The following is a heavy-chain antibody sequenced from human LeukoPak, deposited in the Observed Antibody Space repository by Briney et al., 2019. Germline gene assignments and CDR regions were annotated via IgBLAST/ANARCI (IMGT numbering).Heavy chain of an antibody. CDR2: INSDGSST. Sequence: GGSLRLSCAASGFTFSSYWMHWVRRAPGKGLVWVSRINSDGSSTTYADSVKGRFTISRDNAKNSLYLQMNSLSGEDTAVYFCARPSFTSGSYFDHWGQGTLVTVSS. CDR1: GFTFSSYW. J-gene: IGHJ4*02. D-gene: IGHD3-22*01. V-gene: IGHV3-74*01. CDR3: ARPSFTSGSYFDH.